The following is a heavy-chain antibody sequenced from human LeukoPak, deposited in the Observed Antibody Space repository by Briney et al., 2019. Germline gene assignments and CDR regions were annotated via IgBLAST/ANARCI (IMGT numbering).Heavy chain of an antibody. CDR3: ARHFDCSGGSCYSPHFDY. J-gene: IGHJ4*02. CDR2: IYYSGST. CDR1: GGSISSYY. V-gene: IGHV4-59*08. Sequence: SETLSLTCTVSGGSISSYYWSWIRQPPGKGLEWIGYIYYSGSTNYNPSLKSRVTISVDTSKNQFSLKLSSVTAADTAVYYCARHFDCSGGSCYSPHFDYWGQGTLVTVSS. D-gene: IGHD2-15*01.